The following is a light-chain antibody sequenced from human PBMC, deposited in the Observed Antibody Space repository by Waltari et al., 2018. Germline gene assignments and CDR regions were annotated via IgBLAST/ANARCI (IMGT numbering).Light chain of an antibody. J-gene: IGLJ2*01. CDR1: SSNLGGHS. Sequence: QSALTQPASASGTPGERVTISCSGSSSNLGGHSVNWYQHSPGTAPKLLIHGNHQRPSGVPVRFSGSKSGTSASLVISVLQSEDEADYYCASWDDRLTGGVVFGGGTKLTVL. CDR3: ASWDDRLTGGVV. CDR2: GNH. V-gene: IGLV1-44*01.